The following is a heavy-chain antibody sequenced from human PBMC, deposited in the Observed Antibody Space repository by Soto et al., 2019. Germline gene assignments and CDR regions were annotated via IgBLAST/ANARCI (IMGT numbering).Heavy chain of an antibody. V-gene: IGHV1-3*01. J-gene: IGHJ3*02. CDR1: GYTFTTYP. CDR3: PRGLTMVRGLILDAFDM. D-gene: IGHD3-10*01. CDR2: INAGNGNT. Sequence: QVQLVQSGAEVKKPGASVKVSCKTSGYTFTTYPMHWVRQAPGQRLEWMGWINAGNGNTKYSQKFQGRVTITRDTSASTAYMELSSLRSEDTAVYYCPRGLTMVRGLILDAFDMWGQGTMVTVSS.